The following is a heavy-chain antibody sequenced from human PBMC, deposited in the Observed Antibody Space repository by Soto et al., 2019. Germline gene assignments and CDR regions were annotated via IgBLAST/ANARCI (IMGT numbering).Heavy chain of an antibody. J-gene: IGHJ5*01. Sequence: GGSLRLSCAASGFTFSNNAMSWVRQAPGKGLDWVSVISDSGGDTHYADSVRGRFTISRDNSRTTLYLQMNSLRGEDTAVYYSAKESPECTTWFWLDSWGQGTLVTVSS. D-gene: IGHD6-13*01. CDR3: AKESPECTTWFWLDS. CDR2: ISDSGGDT. V-gene: IGHV3-23*01. CDR1: GFTFSNNA.